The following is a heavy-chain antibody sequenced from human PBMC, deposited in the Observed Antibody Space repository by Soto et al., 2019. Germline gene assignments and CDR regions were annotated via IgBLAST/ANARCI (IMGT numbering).Heavy chain of an antibody. D-gene: IGHD3-10*01. CDR3: ARHGYCSGSAKNWFDP. V-gene: IGHV4-31*03. Sequence: SETLSLTCTVSCGSISSDHYYWSWIRQHPGKGLEWIGNFYYSGSTYYNPSLKSRITISVDTSKNQFSLRLSSLTAADTAVYYCARHGYCSGSAKNWFDPWGQGTLVIGSS. CDR1: CGSISSDHYY. CDR2: FYYSGST. J-gene: IGHJ5*02.